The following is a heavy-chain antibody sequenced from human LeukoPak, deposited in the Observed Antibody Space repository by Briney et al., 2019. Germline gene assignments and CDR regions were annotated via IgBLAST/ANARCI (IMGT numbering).Heavy chain of an antibody. CDR3: ARGKDILTGYYSSEDY. Sequence: SETLSLTCAVYGGSFSGYYWSWIRQPPGKGLEWIGEINHSGSTNYNPSLKSRVTISVDTSKNQFSLKLSSVTAADTAVYYCARGKDILTGYYSSEDYWGQGTLVTVSS. J-gene: IGHJ4*02. CDR1: GGSFSGYY. V-gene: IGHV4-34*01. CDR2: INHSGST. D-gene: IGHD3-9*01.